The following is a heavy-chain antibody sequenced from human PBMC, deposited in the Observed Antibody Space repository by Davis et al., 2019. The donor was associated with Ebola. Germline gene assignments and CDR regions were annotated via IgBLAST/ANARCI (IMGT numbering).Heavy chain of an antibody. Sequence: PGGSLRLSCAASGFTFSSYGMHWVRQAPGKGLEWVAVIWYDGSNKYYADSVKGRFTISRDNSKNTLYLQMNSLRAEDTAVYYCARLVAASRWWYFDYWGQGTLVTVSS. V-gene: IGHV3-33*01. J-gene: IGHJ4*02. CDR3: ARLVAASRWWYFDY. CDR2: IWYDGSNK. D-gene: IGHD2-15*01. CDR1: GFTFSSYG.